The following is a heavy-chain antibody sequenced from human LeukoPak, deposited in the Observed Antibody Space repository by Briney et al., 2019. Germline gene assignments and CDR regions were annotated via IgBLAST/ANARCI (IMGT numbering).Heavy chain of an antibody. D-gene: IGHD4-17*01. CDR3: AKGGWVNTDYFDY. Sequence: GGSLRLSCAASGFTFSSYAMSWVRQAPGKGLEWVSAISGSGGTTYYADSVKGRFTISRDNSKNTLYLQMNSQRDEDTAAHYCAKGGWVNTDYFDYWGQGTLLTVSS. CDR1: GFTFSSYA. CDR2: ISGSGGTT. V-gene: IGHV3-23*01. J-gene: IGHJ4*02.